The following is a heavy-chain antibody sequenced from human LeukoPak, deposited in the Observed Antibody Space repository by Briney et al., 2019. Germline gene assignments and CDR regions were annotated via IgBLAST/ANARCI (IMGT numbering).Heavy chain of an antibody. CDR3: ARDSSGSGYYYDSSGYYDY. Sequence: SVKVSCKASGGTFSSYAISWVRQAPGQGLEWMGGIIPIFGTANYAQKLQGRVTMTTDTSTSTAYMELRSLRSDDTAVYYCARDSSGSGYYYDSSGYYDYWGQGTLVTVSS. J-gene: IGHJ4*02. D-gene: IGHD3-22*01. CDR1: GGTFSSYA. V-gene: IGHV1-69*05. CDR2: IIPIFGTA.